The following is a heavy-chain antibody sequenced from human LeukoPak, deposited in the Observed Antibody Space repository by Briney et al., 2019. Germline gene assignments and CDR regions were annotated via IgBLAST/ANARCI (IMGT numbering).Heavy chain of an antibody. CDR3: AKVTSSPYSSSRYGGY. J-gene: IGHJ4*02. CDR1: GFTFSSYA. Sequence: GGSLRLSCAASGFTFSSYAMSWVRQPPGKGLEWVSAISGSGGSTYYADSVKGRFTISRDNSKNTLYLQMNSLRPEDTAVYYCAKVTSSPYSSSRYGGYWGQGTLVSVSS. V-gene: IGHV3-23*01. D-gene: IGHD6-13*01. CDR2: ISGSGGST.